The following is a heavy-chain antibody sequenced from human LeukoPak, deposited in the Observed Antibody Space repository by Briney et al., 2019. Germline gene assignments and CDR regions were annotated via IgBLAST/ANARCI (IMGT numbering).Heavy chain of an antibody. Sequence: SETLSLTCTVSGGSISSYYWSWTRQPPGKGLEWIGYIYTSGSTNYNPSLKSRVTISVDTSKNQFSLKLSSVTAADTAVYYCASTSLAAAGYYYMDVWGKGTTVTVSS. CDR3: ASTSLAAAGYYYMDV. CDR1: GGSISSYY. D-gene: IGHD6-13*01. V-gene: IGHV4-4*09. CDR2: IYTSGST. J-gene: IGHJ6*03.